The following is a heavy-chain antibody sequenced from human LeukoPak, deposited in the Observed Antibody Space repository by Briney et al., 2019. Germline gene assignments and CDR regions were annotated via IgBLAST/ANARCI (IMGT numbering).Heavy chain of an antibody. D-gene: IGHD6-13*01. V-gene: IGHV3-30*03. CDR1: GFTFSSYG. Sequence: PGGSLRLSCAASGFTFSSYGIHWVRQSPGKGLEWVAVVSYLGDDQFYAESVKGRFTISRDNSKNTVYLQMNSLRVEDTAVYYCARVTRDDLAAGLFDYWGQGTLVTVSS. CDR3: ARVTRDDLAAGLFDY. J-gene: IGHJ4*02. CDR2: VSYLGDDQ.